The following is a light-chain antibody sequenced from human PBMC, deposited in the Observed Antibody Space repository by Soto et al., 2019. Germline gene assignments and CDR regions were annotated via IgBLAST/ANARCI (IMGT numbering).Light chain of an antibody. Sequence: EIMLTQSPGTLSLSPGERATLSCRASQSLNSDYLAWYRQKPGQAPRLLIYGASSRATGIPDRFSGSGSGTDFTLTISRLEPEDCAVYYCQQYGSSPPNTFGQGTKLEIK. V-gene: IGKV3-20*01. CDR2: GAS. CDR1: QSLNSDY. CDR3: QQYGSSPPNT. J-gene: IGKJ2*01.